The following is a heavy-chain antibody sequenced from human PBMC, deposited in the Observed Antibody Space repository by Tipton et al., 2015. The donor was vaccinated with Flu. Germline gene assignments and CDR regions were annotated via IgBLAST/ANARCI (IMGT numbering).Heavy chain of an antibody. D-gene: IGHD5-18*01. J-gene: IGHJ4*02. CDR1: GTTFNNYA. CDR3: ATYPGDAPMAKRGYFDN. CDR2: IIPILGIT. Sequence: QVQLVQSGAEVKKPGSSVKVSCEASGTTFNNYAITWVRQAPGQGLEWMGRIIPILGITHSAEKLQGRVTITAGISATTAYMELTRLRSEDTAMYYCATYPGDAPMAKRGYFDNWGQGTLVTVSS. V-gene: IGHV1-69*09.